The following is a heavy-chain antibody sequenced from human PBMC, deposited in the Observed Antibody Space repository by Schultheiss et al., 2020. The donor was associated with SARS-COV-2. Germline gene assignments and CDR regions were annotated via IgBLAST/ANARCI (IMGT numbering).Heavy chain of an antibody. D-gene: IGHD3-9*01. CDR1: GFTFSSYT. J-gene: IGHJ4*02. CDR2: IWYDGSNK. CDR3: AKMRGYHDLLTGLDY. V-gene: IGHV3-33*06. Sequence: GESLKISCAASGFTFSSYTMHWVRQAPGKGLEWVAVIWYDGSNKYYADSVKGRFTISRDNSKNTLYVQMNSLRAEDTAVYYCAKMRGYHDLLTGLDYWGQGTPVTVSS.